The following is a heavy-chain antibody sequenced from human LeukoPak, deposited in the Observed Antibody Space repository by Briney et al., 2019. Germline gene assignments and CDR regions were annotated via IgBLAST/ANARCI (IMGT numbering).Heavy chain of an antibody. CDR3: AKGRVMVRGIIDY. D-gene: IGHD3-10*01. CDR1: GFTFRSYD. J-gene: IGHJ4*02. V-gene: IGHV3-23*01. CDR2: ISDSGGST. Sequence: GGSLRLSCAASGFTFRSYDMSWVRQAPGKGLEWVSGISDSGGSTYYADSVKGRFTISRDNSKNTLYLQMNSLIAEDTAVYHCAKGRVMVRGIIDYWGQGTRVTVSS.